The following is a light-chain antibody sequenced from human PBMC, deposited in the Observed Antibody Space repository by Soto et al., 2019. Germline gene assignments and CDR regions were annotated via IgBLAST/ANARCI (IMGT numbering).Light chain of an antibody. J-gene: IGKJ1*01. Sequence: EIVMTQSPATLSVSPGERATLSCRASQSVSSNLAWYQQKPGQAPRLLIYGASTRATGIPARFSGSGSGTEFTXTISSLQSEDFAIYFCQQYNNWPPDRTFGQGTKVEIK. CDR1: QSVSSN. V-gene: IGKV3-15*01. CDR2: GAS. CDR3: QQYNNWPPDRT.